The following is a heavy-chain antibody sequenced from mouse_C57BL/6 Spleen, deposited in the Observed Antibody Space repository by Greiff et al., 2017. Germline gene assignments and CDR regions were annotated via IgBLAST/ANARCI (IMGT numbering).Heavy chain of an antibody. CDR2: IDPSDSYT. CDR3: ARGGDSAY. Sequence: VKLQQPGAELVKPGASVKLSCKASGYTFTSYWMQWVKQRPGQGLEWIGEIDPSDSYTNYNQKFKGKATLTVDTSSSTAYMQLSSLTSEDSAVYYCARGGDSAYWGQGTLVTVSA. CDR1: GYTFTSYW. J-gene: IGHJ3*01. V-gene: IGHV1-50*01.